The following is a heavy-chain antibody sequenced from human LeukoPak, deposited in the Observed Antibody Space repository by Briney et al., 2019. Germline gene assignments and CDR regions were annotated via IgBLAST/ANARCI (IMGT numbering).Heavy chain of an antibody. CDR3: ARDYRKVFGVIIIDGMDV. D-gene: IGHD3-3*01. J-gene: IGHJ6*02. CDR1: GYPFTSYG. CDR2: ISGYNGNT. Sequence: ASVRVSCTASGYPFTSYGISWVRQAPGQGLEWISWISGYNGNTNYAQKLQGRVTMTTDKSTSTAYMELRSLRSDDTAVYYCARDYRKVFGVIIIDGMDVWGQGTTVTVSS. V-gene: IGHV1-18*01.